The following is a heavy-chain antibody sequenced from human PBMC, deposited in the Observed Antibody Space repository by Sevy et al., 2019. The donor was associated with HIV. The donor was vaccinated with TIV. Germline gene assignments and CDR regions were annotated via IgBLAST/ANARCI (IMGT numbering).Heavy chain of an antibody. CDR1: GFTFSIYA. Sequence: GGSLRLSCAASGFTFSIYAMSWVRQAPGKGLEWVSVICITGGSKYYADSVKGSFTVSRDNSKNTLYLQMNTLRDEDTAVYYFAKDRVSGTYYTGDFDYWGQGTLVTVSS. V-gene: IGHV3-23*01. J-gene: IGHJ4*02. D-gene: IGHD3-10*01. CDR3: AKDRVSGTYYTGDFDY. CDR2: ICITGGSK.